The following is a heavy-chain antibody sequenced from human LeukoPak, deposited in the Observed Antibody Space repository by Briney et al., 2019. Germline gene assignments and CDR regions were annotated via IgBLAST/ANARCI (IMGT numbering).Heavy chain of an antibody. CDR2: ISGSGGST. V-gene: IGHV3-23*01. CDR1: GFTFSRYT. Sequence: GGSLRLSCAASGFTFSRYTMSWVRQAPGKGLEWVSAISGSGGSTYYADSVKGRFTISRDNSKTTLYLQMSGLRAEDTAVYYCAKEEEKGVGLEHKHDYWGQGTLVTVAS. J-gene: IGHJ4*02. CDR3: AKEEEKGVGLEHKHDY. D-gene: IGHD1-26*01.